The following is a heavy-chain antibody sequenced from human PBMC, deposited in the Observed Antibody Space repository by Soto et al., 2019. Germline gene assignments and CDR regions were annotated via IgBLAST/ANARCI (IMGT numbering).Heavy chain of an antibody. CDR2: IYYSGST. CDR1: GGSISSYY. D-gene: IGHD2-8*01. CDR3: ARHSIVPQVGVYFDY. V-gene: IGHV4-59*08. J-gene: IGHJ4*02. Sequence: SETLSLTCTVSGGSISSYYWSWIRQPPGKGLEWIGYIYYSGSTNYNPSLKSRVTISVDTSKNQFSLKLSSVTAADTAVYYCARHSIVPQVGVYFDYWGQGTLVTVSS.